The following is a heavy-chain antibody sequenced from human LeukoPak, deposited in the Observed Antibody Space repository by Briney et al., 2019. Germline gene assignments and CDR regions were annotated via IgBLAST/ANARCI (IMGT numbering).Heavy chain of an antibody. CDR1: GGSFSGYY. CDR2: INHDGST. V-gene: IGHV4-34*01. J-gene: IGHJ6*03. CDR3: ARDAYDFWSGRPRPYYYYMDV. Sequence: SETLSLTCAVYGGSFSGYYWSWIRQPPGMGLEWIGEINHDGSTNFNPSLKSRVTISVDTSKNQFSLKLSSLTAADTAVYYCARDAYDFWSGRPRPYYYYMDVWGKGTAVTVSS. D-gene: IGHD3-3*01.